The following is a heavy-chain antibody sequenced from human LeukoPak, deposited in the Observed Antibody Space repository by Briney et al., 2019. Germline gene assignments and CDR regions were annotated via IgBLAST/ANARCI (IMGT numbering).Heavy chain of an antibody. V-gene: IGHV3-23*01. Sequence: GGSLRLSCAASGFTFSSYAMSWVRQAPGKGLEWVSAISGSGGSTYYADSVKGRFTISRDNSKNTLYLQMNSLRAEDTAVYYCARTQSQSGTYRYYFGYWGQGTLVTVSS. CDR1: GFTFSSYA. CDR3: ARTQSQSGTYRYYFGY. D-gene: IGHD1-26*01. J-gene: IGHJ4*02. CDR2: ISGSGGST.